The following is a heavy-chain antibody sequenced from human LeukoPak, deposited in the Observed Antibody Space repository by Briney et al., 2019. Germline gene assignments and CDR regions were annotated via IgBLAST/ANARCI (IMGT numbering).Heavy chain of an antibody. CDR3: ARLIGIAVAGDAFDI. Sequence: GGSLRLSCAASGFTFSSYSMNWVRQAPGKGLEWVSSISSSSSYTYYADSVKGRFTISRDNAKNSLYLQMNSLRAEDTAVYYCARLIGIAVAGDAFDIWGQGTMVTVSS. V-gene: IGHV3-21*01. CDR1: GFTFSSYS. J-gene: IGHJ3*02. D-gene: IGHD6-19*01. CDR2: ISSSSSYT.